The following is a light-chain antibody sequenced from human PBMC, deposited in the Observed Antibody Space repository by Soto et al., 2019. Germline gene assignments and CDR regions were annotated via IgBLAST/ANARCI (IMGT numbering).Light chain of an antibody. CDR3: AAWDDRLSGCV. Sequence: QSVLTQSPSTSGTPGQKVTISCSGSSSNIGTNTVNWYQQLPGTAPKLLIYSNNQRPSGVPDRFSGSKSGTSGSLAISGLQSEDEAEYYCAAWDDRLSGCVFGTGTKVTVL. CDR2: SNN. J-gene: IGLJ1*01. V-gene: IGLV1-44*01. CDR1: SSNIGTNT.